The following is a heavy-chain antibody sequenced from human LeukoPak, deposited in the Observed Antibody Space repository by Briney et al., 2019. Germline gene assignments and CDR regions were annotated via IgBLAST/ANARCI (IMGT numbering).Heavy chain of an antibody. J-gene: IGHJ4*02. Sequence: GGSLRLSCAASGFTFDDYGMSWVRQAPGKGLEWVSGINWNCGSTGYADSVKGRFTISRDNAKNSLYLQMNSLRAEDTALYYCARGPSGSQMRYFDYWGQGTLVTVSS. V-gene: IGHV3-20*04. D-gene: IGHD1-26*01. CDR1: GFTFDDYG. CDR3: ARGPSGSQMRYFDY. CDR2: INWNCGST.